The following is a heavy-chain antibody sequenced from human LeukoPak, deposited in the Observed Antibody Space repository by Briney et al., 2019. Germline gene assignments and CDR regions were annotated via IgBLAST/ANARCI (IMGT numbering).Heavy chain of an antibody. CDR1: GYTFSSCA. CDR3: AIHPSDSSGYFSY. V-gene: IGHV7-4-1*02. Sequence: ASVKVSCKASGYTFSSCAINWVRQAPGQGLEYMGWIDTKTGNPTYAQGFTGRFVFSLDTSVSTASLQISSLKAEDTAVYYCAIHPSDSSGYFSYWGQGALVTVSS. J-gene: IGHJ4*02. CDR2: IDTKTGNP. D-gene: IGHD3-22*01.